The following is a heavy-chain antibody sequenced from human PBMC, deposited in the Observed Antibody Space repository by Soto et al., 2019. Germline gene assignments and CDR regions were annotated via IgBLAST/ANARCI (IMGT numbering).Heavy chain of an antibody. CDR3: AEGGYADFPIRYYMDV. D-gene: IGHD1-1*01. CDR2: ISGSGGST. Sequence: GGSLRLSCAASGFTFSSYAMSWVRQAPGKGLEWVSAISGSGGSTYYADSVKGRFTISRDNSKNTLYLQMNRLRAEDTAVYYCAEGGYADFPIRYYMDVWGKGTTVTVSS. J-gene: IGHJ6*03. V-gene: IGHV3-23*01. CDR1: GFTFSSYA.